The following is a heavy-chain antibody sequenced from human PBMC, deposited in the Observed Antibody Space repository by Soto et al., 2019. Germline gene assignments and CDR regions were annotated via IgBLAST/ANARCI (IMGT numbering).Heavy chain of an antibody. D-gene: IGHD2-15*01. CDR2: IYHGGNI. V-gene: IGHV4-4*02. J-gene: IGHJ4*02. CDR1: GDSINSSDW. Sequence: SETLSLTCAVSGDSINSSDWWNWVRQPPGKGLEWIGEIYHGGNIYYNPSLKSRVTISMDKSRNQFSLNLNSVTAADTAVYYCARDHQYGGNCAFDYWGQGALVTVSS. CDR3: ARDHQYGGNCAFDY.